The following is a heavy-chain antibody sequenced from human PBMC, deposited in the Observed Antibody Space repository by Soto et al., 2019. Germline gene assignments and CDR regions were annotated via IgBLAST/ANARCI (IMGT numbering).Heavy chain of an antibody. CDR1: GFTFSSYW. V-gene: IGHV3-74*01. CDR2: INSDGSST. CDR3: ARDRPYRGYYGSGSSNWFDP. Sequence: EVQLVESGGGLVQPGGSLRLSCAASGFTFSSYWMHWVRQAPGKGLVWVSRINSDGSSTSYADSVKGRFTISRDNAKNTLYLQMNSLRAEDTAVYYCARDRPYRGYYGSGSSNWFDPWGQGPLVTVSS. J-gene: IGHJ5*02. D-gene: IGHD3-10*01.